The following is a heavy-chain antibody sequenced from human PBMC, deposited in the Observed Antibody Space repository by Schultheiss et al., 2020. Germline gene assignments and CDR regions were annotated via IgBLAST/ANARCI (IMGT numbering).Heavy chain of an antibody. Sequence: SETLSLTCAVYGGSFSGYYWSWILQPPGKGLEWIGEINHSGSTNYNPSLKSRVTISVDTSKNQFSLKLSSVTAADTAVYYCARGYSSGWYGSSFDYWGQGTLVTVSS. CDR1: GGSFSGYY. CDR3: ARGYSSGWYGSSFDY. V-gene: IGHV4-34*01. CDR2: INHSGST. J-gene: IGHJ4*02. D-gene: IGHD6-19*01.